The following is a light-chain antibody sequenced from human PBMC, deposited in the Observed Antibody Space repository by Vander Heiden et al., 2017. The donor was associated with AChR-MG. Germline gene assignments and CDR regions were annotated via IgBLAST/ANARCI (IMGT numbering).Light chain of an antibody. V-gene: IGKV1-39*01. J-gene: IGKJ2*03. CDR2: AAS. CDR1: QSISSY. CDR3: QQRDSTRQG. Sequence: DIQMTQSPSSLSASVGDRVTITCRASQSISSYLNWYQQKPGIAPKLLIYAASILQSGVPSTSTGSGSGTDFTLTMSRMIPEDVTTDDGQQRDSTRQGFG.